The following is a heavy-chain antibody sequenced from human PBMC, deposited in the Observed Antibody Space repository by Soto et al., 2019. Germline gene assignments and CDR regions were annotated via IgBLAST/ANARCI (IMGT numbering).Heavy chain of an antibody. CDR2: FDPEDGET. J-gene: IGHJ6*02. Sequence: ASVKVSCKVSGYTLTELSMHWVRQAPGKGLEWMGGFDPEDGETIYAQKFQGRVTMTEDTSTDTAYMELSSLRSEDTAVYYCATFGDRRWWLQDFNYYYYGMDVWGHGTTVTVSS. V-gene: IGHV1-24*01. CDR3: ATFGDRRWWLQDFNYYYYGMDV. CDR1: GYTLTELS. D-gene: IGHD2-15*01.